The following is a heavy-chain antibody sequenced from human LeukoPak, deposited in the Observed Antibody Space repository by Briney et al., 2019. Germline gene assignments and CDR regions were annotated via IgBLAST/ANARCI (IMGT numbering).Heavy chain of an antibody. J-gene: IGHJ3*02. CDR3: AKDQVALDGYNYRDAFDI. CDR2: ISYDGSNK. D-gene: IGHD5-12*01. CDR1: GFTFSSYG. Sequence: PGRSLRLSCAASGFTFSSYGMHWVRQAPGKGLEWVAVISYDGSNKYYADSVKGRFTISRDNSKNTLYLQMNSLRAEDTAVYYCAKDQVALDGYNYRDAFDIWGQGTMVTVSS. V-gene: IGHV3-30*18.